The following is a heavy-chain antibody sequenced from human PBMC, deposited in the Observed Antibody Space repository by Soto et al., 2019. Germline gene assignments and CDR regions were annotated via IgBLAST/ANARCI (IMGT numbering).Heavy chain of an antibody. Sequence: HGESLKISFKGSGYSFAGYWITWVRQKPEKGLEWMGRIDPSDSQTYYSPSFGGHVTISVTKSITTVFLQWSSMRASDTAMYYCARQIYDSDTGPNFQYYFDSWGQGTPVTVSS. CDR2: IDPSDSQT. CDR3: ARQIYDSDTGPNFQYYFDS. J-gene: IGHJ4*02. CDR1: GYSFAGYW. V-gene: IGHV5-10-1*01. D-gene: IGHD3-22*01.